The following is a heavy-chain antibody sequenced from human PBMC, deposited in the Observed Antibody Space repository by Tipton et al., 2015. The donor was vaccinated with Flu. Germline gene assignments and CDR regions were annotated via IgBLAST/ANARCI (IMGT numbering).Heavy chain of an antibody. J-gene: IGHJ3*02. V-gene: IGHV4-61*02. CDR1: GGSMRSGSYY. Sequence: TLSLTCTVFGGSMRSGSYYWSWIRQSAGTGLEWMGRIDTSGSTNYNPSLKSRLTISVDTSKNQFSLNLNSVTATDTAVYYCARGELWIHATRAFDIWGQGTTVTVSS. CDR2: IDTSGST. CDR3: ARGELWIHATRAFDI. D-gene: IGHD5-18*01.